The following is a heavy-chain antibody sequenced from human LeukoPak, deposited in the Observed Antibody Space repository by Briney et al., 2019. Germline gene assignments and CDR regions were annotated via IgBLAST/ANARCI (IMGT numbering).Heavy chain of an antibody. CDR3: ARDVVAAAGSFDY. CDR2: IYYSGST. D-gene: IGHD6-13*01. J-gene: IGHJ4*02. CDR1: GGSISSSSYY. Sequence: SETLSLTCTVSGGSISSSSYYWGWIRQPPGKGLEWIGSIYYSGSTYYNPSLKSRVTISVDTSKNQFSLKLSSVTAADTAVYYCARDVVAAAGSFDYWGQGTQVTVSS. V-gene: IGHV4-39*07.